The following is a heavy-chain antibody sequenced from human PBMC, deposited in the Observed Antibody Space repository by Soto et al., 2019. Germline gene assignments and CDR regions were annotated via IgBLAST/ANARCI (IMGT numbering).Heavy chain of an antibody. CDR1: GGSISSYY. Sequence: SETLSLTCAVSGGSISSYYWSWIRQPPGKGLEWIGVLYESGSTNYNPSLKSRVTMTVDTSKNQFSLKLSSVTAADTAVYYCARANWFDPWGQGTLVIVSS. CDR2: LYESGST. V-gene: IGHV4-59*08. J-gene: IGHJ5*02. CDR3: ARANWFDP.